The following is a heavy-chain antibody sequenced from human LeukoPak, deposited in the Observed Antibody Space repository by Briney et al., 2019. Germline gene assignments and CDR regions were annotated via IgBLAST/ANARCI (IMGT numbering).Heavy chain of an antibody. D-gene: IGHD2-15*01. J-gene: IGHJ3*02. CDR3: ARGAIAASDAFDI. CDR2: IYYSGST. CDR1: GGSISSYY. V-gene: IGHV4-59*01. Sequence: SETLSLTCTVSGGSISSYYWSWIRQPPGKGLEGIGYIYYSGSTNYNPSLKSRVTISVDTSKNQFSLKLSSVTAADTAVYYCARGAIAASDAFDIWGQGTMVTVSS.